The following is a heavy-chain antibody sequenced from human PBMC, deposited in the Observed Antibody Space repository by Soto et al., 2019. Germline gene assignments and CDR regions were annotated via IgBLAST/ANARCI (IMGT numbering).Heavy chain of an antibody. V-gene: IGHV3-23*01. CDR2: ISKSVGTT. CDR3: ARGAWCDS. Sequence: EVQLLESGGGLLQPGGSLRLSCAASGFTFGDYAMSWVRQAPGKGLEWVSTISKSVGTTYYADSVKGRFTISRDNSKNTLYLQMNSLRADDTAVYYCARGAWCDSWGQGTLVTVSP. J-gene: IGHJ5*01. CDR1: GFTFGDYA.